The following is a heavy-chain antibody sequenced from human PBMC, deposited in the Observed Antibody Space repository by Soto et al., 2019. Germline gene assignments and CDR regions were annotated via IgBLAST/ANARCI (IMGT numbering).Heavy chain of an antibody. V-gene: IGHV4-4*07. Sequence: PSETLSLTCTVSGGSISNYYWTWIRQPAGKGLQWIGRIYTSGSTNYNPSLKSRITMSVDMSENQFSLKLSSVTAADTALYHCASQPTYSSSWYDYWDHGTLVTVSS. CDR3: ASQPTYSSSWYDY. J-gene: IGHJ5*01. D-gene: IGHD6-13*01. CDR1: GGSISNYY. CDR2: IYTSGST.